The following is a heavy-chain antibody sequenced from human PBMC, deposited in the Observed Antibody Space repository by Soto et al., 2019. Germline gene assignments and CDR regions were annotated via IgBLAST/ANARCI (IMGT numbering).Heavy chain of an antibody. V-gene: IGHV3-15*01. J-gene: IGHJ4*02. Sequence: EVQLVESGGGLVKPGGSLRLSCAASGFSFSNVWMSWVRQAPGKGLEWVGRIKSKTEGGTTDYAAPVKGRFTISRDDSKTTLYLQMNSLKTEDTAVYYCSFQESTTVTMFEYWGQGTLVTVSS. CDR2: IKSKTEGGTT. D-gene: IGHD4-17*01. CDR1: GFSFSNVW. CDR3: SFQESTTVTMFEY.